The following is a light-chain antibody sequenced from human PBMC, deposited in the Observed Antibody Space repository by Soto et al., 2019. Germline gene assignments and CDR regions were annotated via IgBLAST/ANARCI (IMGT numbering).Light chain of an antibody. J-gene: IGKJ1*01. V-gene: IGKV3-15*01. Sequence: EIVMTQSPATLSVSPGERATLSCRASESVGNNLAWYQQRPGQPPRLLIYGASTRATGIPARFSGGGSGTEFTLTISSLQSEDFAVYYCQQYNIWWTFGQGTKVDIK. CDR3: QQYNIWWT. CDR1: ESVGNN. CDR2: GAS.